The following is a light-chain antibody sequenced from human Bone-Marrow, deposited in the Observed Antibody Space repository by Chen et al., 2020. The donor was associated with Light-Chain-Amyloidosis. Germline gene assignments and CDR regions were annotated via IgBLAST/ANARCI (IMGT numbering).Light chain of an antibody. CDR1: SSDVGGDNH. V-gene: IGLV2-14*01. J-gene: IGLJ1*01. Sequence: QSALTQPASVSGSPGQSITISCTGTSSDVGGDNHVSWYQQHPDKAPKLMIYEVTNRPSWVPDLFSGSKSDNAASLTISGLQTEDEADYFCSSYTITNTLVFGRGTRVTVL. CDR3: SSYTITNTLV. CDR2: EVT.